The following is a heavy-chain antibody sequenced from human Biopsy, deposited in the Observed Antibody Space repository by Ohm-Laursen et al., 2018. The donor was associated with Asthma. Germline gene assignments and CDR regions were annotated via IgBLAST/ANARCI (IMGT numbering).Heavy chain of an antibody. V-gene: IGHV3-7*01. CDR3: ARTFHFWSPYHAEHYQL. CDR2: IKHDGSEK. D-gene: IGHD3-3*02. J-gene: IGHJ1*01. CDR1: GFTFSSYG. Sequence: SLRLSRTASGFTFSSYGMHWVRQAPGKGLEWVANIKHDGSEKNHVDSLKGRFTISRDNAKNSLYLQMNSLRAEDTAVYYCARTFHFWSPYHAEHYQLWGQGTLVTVSS.